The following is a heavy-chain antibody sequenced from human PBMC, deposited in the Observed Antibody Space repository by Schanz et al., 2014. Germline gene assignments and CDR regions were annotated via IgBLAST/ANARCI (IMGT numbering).Heavy chain of an antibody. Sequence: VQLLQSGGALVQPGGSLRLSCSASGFTFSTYAMSWARQTPGKGLEWVSSITTGGNTYYRDSVKGRFTISRDNSNNTLYLQMKSLRAEDTAVYYCAKDGRLPYYGTGSDFDYWGQGTLXAVSS. CDR1: GFTFSTYA. V-gene: IGHV3-23*01. CDR2: ITTGGNT. J-gene: IGHJ4*02. D-gene: IGHD3-22*01. CDR3: AKDGRLPYYGTGSDFDY.